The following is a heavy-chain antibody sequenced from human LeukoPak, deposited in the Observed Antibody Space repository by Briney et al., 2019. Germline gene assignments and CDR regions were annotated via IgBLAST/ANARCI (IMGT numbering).Heavy chain of an antibody. CDR1: GYTFTSYG. J-gene: IGHJ5*02. V-gene: IGHV1-18*04. CDR3: ARELNWNDAWLDP. CDR2: ISAYNGNT. Sequence: GASVKVSCKASGYTFTSYGISWVRQAPGQGLEWMGWISAYNGNTNYAQKLQGRVTMTTDTSTSTAYVELRSLRSDDTAVYYCARELNWNDAWLDPWGQGTLVTVSS. D-gene: IGHD1-1*01.